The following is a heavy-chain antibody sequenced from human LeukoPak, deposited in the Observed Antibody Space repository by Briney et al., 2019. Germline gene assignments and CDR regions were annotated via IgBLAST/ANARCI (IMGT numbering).Heavy chain of an antibody. V-gene: IGHV3-23*01. J-gene: IGHJ4*02. Sequence: GGSLRLSCAASGLTFSNYAMSWVRQAPGKGLEWVSAISGSGDSTFYADSVKGRFTISRDNSKNTLYLQMNSLRGEDTAVYYCANEDPQNDYWGQGTLVTVSS. CDR1: GLTFSNYA. CDR2: ISGSGDST. CDR3: ANEDPQNDY.